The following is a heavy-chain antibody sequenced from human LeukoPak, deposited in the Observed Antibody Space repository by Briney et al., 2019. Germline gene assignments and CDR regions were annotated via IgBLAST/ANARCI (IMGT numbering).Heavy chain of an antibody. CDR2: ISSAGTT. CDR3: ARDLEAANTYYFDY. V-gene: IGHV3-66*01. D-gene: IGHD6-13*01. J-gene: IGHJ4*02. CDR1: GFTVSSSY. Sequence: PGGSLRLSCAASGFTVSSSYMSWVRQAPGKGLEWVSIISSAGTTYYADSVKGRFTISRYNSKNTVYLQVNSLRDEDTAVYYCARDLEAANTYYFDYWGQGTMVTVSS.